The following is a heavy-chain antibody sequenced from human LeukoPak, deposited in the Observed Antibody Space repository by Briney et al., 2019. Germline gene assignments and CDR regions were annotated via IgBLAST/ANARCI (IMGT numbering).Heavy chain of an antibody. V-gene: IGHV1-2*02. CDR1: GYTFTGYY. J-gene: IGHJ4*02. D-gene: IGHD2-2*01. Sequence: GASVKVSCKASGYTFTGYYMHWVRQAPGRGLEWMGWINPNSGGTNYAQKFQGRVTMTRDTSISTAYMELSRLRSDDTAVYYCARAPAVVVPAVMGYWGQGTLVTVSS. CDR3: ARAPAVVVPAVMGY. CDR2: INPNSGGT.